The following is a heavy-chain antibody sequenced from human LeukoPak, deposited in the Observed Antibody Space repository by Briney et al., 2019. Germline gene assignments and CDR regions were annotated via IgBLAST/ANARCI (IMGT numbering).Heavy chain of an antibody. Sequence: PSETLSLTCTVSGGSISSSSYYWGWIRQPPGKGLEWIGSIYYSGSTYYNPSLKSRVTISVDTSKNQFSLKLSSVTAADTAVYYCARQSRILMMLVLIPGWFDPWGQGTLVTVSS. CDR3: ARQSRILMMLVLIPGWFDP. V-gene: IGHV4-39*01. CDR1: GGSISSSSYY. CDR2: IYYSGST. D-gene: IGHD3-22*01. J-gene: IGHJ5*02.